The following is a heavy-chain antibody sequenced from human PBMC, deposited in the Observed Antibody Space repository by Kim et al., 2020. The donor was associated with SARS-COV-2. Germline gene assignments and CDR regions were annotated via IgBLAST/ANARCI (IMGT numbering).Heavy chain of an antibody. CDR2: ISSSGSTI. CDR1: GFTFSDYY. CDR3: AGDSIYYDILTGYTCFDY. J-gene: IGHJ4*02. D-gene: IGHD3-9*01. Sequence: GGSLRLSCAASGFTFSDYYMSWIRQAQGKGLEWVSYISSSGSTIYYADSVKGRFTISRDNAKNSLYLQMNSLRAEGTAVYDCAGDSIYYDILTGYTCFDYWDRRPLVTVSS. V-gene: IGHV3-11*04.